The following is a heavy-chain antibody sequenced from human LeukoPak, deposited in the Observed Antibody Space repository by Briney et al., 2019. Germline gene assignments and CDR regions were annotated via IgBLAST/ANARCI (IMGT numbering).Heavy chain of an antibody. J-gene: IGHJ4*02. V-gene: IGHV5-51*01. CDR3: ARHVEDYGSGSYYSDY. CDR1: GYSFTSYW. Sequence: GESLQISCKGSGYSFTSYWIGWVRQMPGKGLEWMGIIYPGDSDTRYSPSFQGQVTISADKSISTAYLQWSSLKASDTAMYYCARHVEDYGSGSYYSDYWGQGTLVTVSS. CDR2: IYPGDSDT. D-gene: IGHD3-10*01.